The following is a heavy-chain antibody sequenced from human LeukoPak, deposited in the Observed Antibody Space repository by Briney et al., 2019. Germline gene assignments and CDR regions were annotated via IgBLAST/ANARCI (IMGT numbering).Heavy chain of an antibody. CDR2: IWYDGSNK. CDR1: GLTFSRYG. D-gene: IGHD6-13*01. Sequence: PGGSLRLSCAASGLTFSRYGMHRVRQAPGKGLEWVAVIWYDGSNKYYADSVEGRFTISRDNSKNTLYLQMNSLRAEDTAVYYCARDAAAGAIDYWGQGTLVTVSS. CDR3: ARDAAAGAIDY. J-gene: IGHJ4*02. V-gene: IGHV3-33*01.